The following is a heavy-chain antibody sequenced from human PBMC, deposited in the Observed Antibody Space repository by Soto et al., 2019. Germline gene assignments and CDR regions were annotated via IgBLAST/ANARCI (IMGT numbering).Heavy chain of an antibody. J-gene: IGHJ4*02. V-gene: IGHV3-53*01. Sequence: ESGGGLIQPGGSLTLSCAASGFSVSGNYMSWVRQAPGKGPEWISVIHSSGDTNYADSVKGRFTISRDKYKNTVYLQMNSLRAEDTAVYFCAGSTNYYLYYFDYWGQGTLLTVSS. CDR1: GFSVSGNY. D-gene: IGHD3-16*01. CDR3: AGSTNYYLYYFDY. CDR2: IHSSGDT.